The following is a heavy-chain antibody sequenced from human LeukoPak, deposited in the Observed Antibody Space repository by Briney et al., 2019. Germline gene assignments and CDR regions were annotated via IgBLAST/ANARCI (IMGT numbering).Heavy chain of an antibody. CDR2: ISSSSSYI. Sequence: GGSLRLSCAASRFTFSSYSMNWVRQAPGKGLEWVSSISSSSSYIYYADSVKGRFTISRDNAKNSLYLQMNSLRAEDTAMYYCARVANRAFDIRGQGTMVTVSS. J-gene: IGHJ3*02. V-gene: IGHV3-21*01. CDR3: ARVANRAFDI. CDR1: RFTFSSYS.